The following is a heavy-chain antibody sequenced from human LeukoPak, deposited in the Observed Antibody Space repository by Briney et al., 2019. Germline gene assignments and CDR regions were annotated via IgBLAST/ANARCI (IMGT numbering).Heavy chain of an antibody. Sequence: GGSLRLSCETSGFIFSNCWMTWVGQAPGKGLEWVANIKTDASEKYYADSVKGRFTISRDNAKNSLYLQMNSLRAEDTAVYYCATYSTRNAREFQSWGQGTLVTVSS. J-gene: IGHJ1*01. CDR2: IKTDASEK. CDR3: ATYSTRNAREFQS. D-gene: IGHD4-11*01. CDR1: GFIFSNCW. V-gene: IGHV3-7*01.